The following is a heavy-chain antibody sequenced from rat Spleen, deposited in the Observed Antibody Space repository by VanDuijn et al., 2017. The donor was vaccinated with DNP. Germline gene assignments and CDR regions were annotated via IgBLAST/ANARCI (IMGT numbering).Heavy chain of an antibody. CDR3: TIYYYSGDY. CDR1: GFTLSNYG. Sequence: EVQLEESGGGLVQPGRSMKVSCAALGFTLSNYGMAWVRQTPTKGLEWVASISTGGDDTYYRDSVKGRFSLSRDNAKSTLYLQVNSLRSEDTATYYCTIYYYSGDYWGQGVMVTVSS. CDR2: ISTGGDDT. D-gene: IGHD1-1*01. J-gene: IGHJ2*01. V-gene: IGHV5-25*01.